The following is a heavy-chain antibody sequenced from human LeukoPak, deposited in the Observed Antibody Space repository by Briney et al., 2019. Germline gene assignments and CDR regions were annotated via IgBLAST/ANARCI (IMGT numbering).Heavy chain of an antibody. CDR2: IKNKANSYAT. Sequence: GGSLKLSCAASGFTFSGSPMYWVRQAPGKGLEWVGRIKNKANSYATAYTASVKGRFTISRDDSRNTTYLQTNSLKIEDTAVYYCTRLYVRGVIDYFDYWGQGTLVTVSS. CDR3: TRLYVRGVIDYFDY. D-gene: IGHD3-10*01. J-gene: IGHJ4*02. CDR1: GFTFSGSP. V-gene: IGHV3-73*01.